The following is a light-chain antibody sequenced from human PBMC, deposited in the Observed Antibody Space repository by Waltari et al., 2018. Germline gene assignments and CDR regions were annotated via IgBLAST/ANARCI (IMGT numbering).Light chain of an antibody. J-gene: IGKJ2*02. Sequence: EIVMTQSPATLSVSPGERATLSCWASQSVSSNLAWYQQKPGQAPRLLIYGASTRATGIPARFTGSGSGTYFTLTISSLQSEDFAVYYCQQYTNWPRTFAQGTKLEIK. CDR1: QSVSSN. V-gene: IGKV3-15*01. CDR2: GAS. CDR3: QQYTNWPRT.